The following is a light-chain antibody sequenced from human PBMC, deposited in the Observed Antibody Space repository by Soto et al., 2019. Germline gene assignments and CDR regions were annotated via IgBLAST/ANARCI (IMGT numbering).Light chain of an antibody. V-gene: IGLV2-14*01. CDR2: EVS. J-gene: IGLJ2*01. CDR3: SSYTSTGTVL. CDR1: SSDVGAYKY. Sequence: QSVLTQPASVSGSPGQSITISCTGTSSDVGAYKYVSWYQQHPGKAPRLMISEVSLRPSGVSNRFSGSKSGNTASLTISGVQAEDEADYYCSSYTSTGTVLFGGGTKLT.